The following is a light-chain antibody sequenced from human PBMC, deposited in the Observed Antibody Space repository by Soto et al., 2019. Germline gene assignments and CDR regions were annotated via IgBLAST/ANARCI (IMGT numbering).Light chain of an antibody. Sequence: EIVMTQSPATLSVSPGERATLSCRASQSVSSYLAWYQQKPGQAPRLLIYGASTRATGIPARFSGSGSGTEFTLTISSLQSEDFAVYYCQQYNNWPRTFGQGTKGDI. V-gene: IGKV3-15*01. CDR2: GAS. CDR3: QQYNNWPRT. CDR1: QSVSSY. J-gene: IGKJ1*01.